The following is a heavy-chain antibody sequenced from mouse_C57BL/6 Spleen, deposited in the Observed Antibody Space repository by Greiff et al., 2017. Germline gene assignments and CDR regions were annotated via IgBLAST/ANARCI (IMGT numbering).Heavy chain of an antibody. D-gene: IGHD2-4*01. CDR3: AREGVYDYDERAWFAY. CDR1: GYAFPSYG. V-gene: IGHV1-81*01. CDR2: IYPRSGNT. Sequence: QVQLQQSGAELARPGASVKLSCKASGYAFPSYGISWVKQRTGQGLEWIGEIYPRSGNTYYNEKFKGKATLTADKSSSTAYMELRSLTSEYSAVYFCAREGVYDYDERAWFAYWGQGTLVTVSA. J-gene: IGHJ3*01.